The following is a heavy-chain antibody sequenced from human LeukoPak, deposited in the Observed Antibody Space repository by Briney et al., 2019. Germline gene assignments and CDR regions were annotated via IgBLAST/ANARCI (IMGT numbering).Heavy chain of an antibody. CDR2: IYTSGST. CDR3: ARSELRQTYYDFWSGYYTGSSWFDP. D-gene: IGHD3-3*01. J-gene: IGHJ5*02. Sequence: SETLSLTCTVSGGSISSYYWSWIRQPAGKGLEWIGRIYTSGSTNYNPSLKSRVTMSVDTSKNQFSLKLSSVTAADTAVYYCARSELRQTYYDFWSGYYTGSSWFDPWGQGTLVTVSS. CDR1: GGSISSYY. V-gene: IGHV4-4*07.